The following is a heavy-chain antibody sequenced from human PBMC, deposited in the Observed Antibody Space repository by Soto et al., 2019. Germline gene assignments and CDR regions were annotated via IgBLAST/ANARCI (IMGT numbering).Heavy chain of an antibody. D-gene: IGHD1-7*01. CDR2: IIPIFGTA. Sequence: SVKVSWKASGGTFSSYAISWVRQAPGQGLEWMGGIIPIFGTANYAQKFQGRVTITADESTSTAYMELSSLRSEDTAVYYCARRDITGTLGLGWFDPWGQGALVTVSS. J-gene: IGHJ5*02. CDR3: ARRDITGTLGLGWFDP. V-gene: IGHV1-69*13. CDR1: GGTFSSYA.